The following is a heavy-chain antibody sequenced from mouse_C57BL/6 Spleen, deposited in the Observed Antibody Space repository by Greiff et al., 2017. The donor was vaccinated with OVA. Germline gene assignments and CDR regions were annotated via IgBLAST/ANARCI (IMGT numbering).Heavy chain of an antibody. CDR2: INPINGGT. J-gene: IGHJ3*01. D-gene: IGHD3-2*02. V-gene: IGHV1-18*01. CDR3: ARGSSGYWFAY. CDR1: GYTFTDYN. Sequence: VQLQQSGPELVKPGASVKIPCKASGYTFTDYNMDWVKQSHGKSLEWIGDINPINGGTIYNQKFKGKATLTVDKSSSTAYMELRSLTSEDTAVYYCARGSSGYWFAYWGQGTLVTVSA.